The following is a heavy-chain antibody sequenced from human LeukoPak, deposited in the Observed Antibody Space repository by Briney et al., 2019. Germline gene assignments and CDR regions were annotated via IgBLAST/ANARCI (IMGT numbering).Heavy chain of an antibody. Sequence: ASVKVSCKASGYTFTGYYMHWVRQAPGQGLEWMGWINPNSGGTNYAQKFQGGVTMTRDTSISTAYMELSRLRSDDTAVYYCARGSGEVWFERGLVDWGQGTLVTVSS. CDR1: GYTFTGYY. CDR3: ARGSGEVWFERGLVD. CDR2: INPNSGGT. J-gene: IGHJ4*02. V-gene: IGHV1-2*02. D-gene: IGHD2-15*01.